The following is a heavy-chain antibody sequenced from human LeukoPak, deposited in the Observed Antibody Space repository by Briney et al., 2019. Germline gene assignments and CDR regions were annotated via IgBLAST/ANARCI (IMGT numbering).Heavy chain of an antibody. CDR1: GGSIRGYY. D-gene: IGHD3-9*01. J-gene: IGHJ6*02. CDR2: IFYTGST. CDR3: ARDLVMTGPPDYYYGMDV. Sequence: SETLSLTCTVSGGSIRGYYWSWIRQHPGKGLERIGYIFYTGSTYYNPSLKSRVTISLDTSKNQFSLKVNSVTAADTAVYYCARDLVMTGPPDYYYGMDVWGQGTTVIVSS. V-gene: IGHV4-31*03.